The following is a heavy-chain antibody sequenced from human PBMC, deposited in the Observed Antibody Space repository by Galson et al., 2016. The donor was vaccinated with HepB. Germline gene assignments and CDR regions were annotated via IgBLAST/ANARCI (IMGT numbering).Heavy chain of an antibody. CDR2: LVPIFGTP. Sequence: SVKVSCKASGGTFSDYAISWVRQAPGHGLVWMGGLVPIFGTPNYAQKFQGRVTITADRSTNTAYMELSSLTSEDTAVYYCASPAAAPRGRQYYYFDYWGQGTLVTVSS. CDR3: ASPAAAPRGRQYYYFDY. V-gene: IGHV1-69*06. J-gene: IGHJ4*02. D-gene: IGHD2/OR15-2a*01. CDR1: GGTFSDYA.